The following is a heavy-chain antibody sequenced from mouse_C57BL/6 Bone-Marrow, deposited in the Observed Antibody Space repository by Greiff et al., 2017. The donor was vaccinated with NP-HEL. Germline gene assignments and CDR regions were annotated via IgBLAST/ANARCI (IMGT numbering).Heavy chain of an antibody. CDR1: GYTFTDHT. J-gene: IGHJ2*01. V-gene: IGHV1-78*01. Sequence: VKLQESDAELVKPGASVKISCKVSGYTFTDHTIHWMKQRPEQGLEWIGYIYPRDGSTKYNEKFKGKATLTADKSSSTAYMQLNSLTSEDSAVYFCARSRVYYYGSSYYFDYWGQGTTLTVSS. CDR3: ARSRVYYYGSSYYFDY. CDR2: IYPRDGST. D-gene: IGHD1-1*01.